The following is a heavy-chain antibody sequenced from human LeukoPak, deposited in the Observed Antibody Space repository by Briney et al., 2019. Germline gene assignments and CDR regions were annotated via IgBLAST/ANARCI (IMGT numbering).Heavy chain of an antibody. CDR2: FQYSGNS. D-gene: IGHD2-2*01. Sequence: SETLSLTCNVSGSSITAFYWSWIRQSPGKGLEWIGSFQYSGNSNYNPSLKSRVAMSVDTSKRQLSLRLTSVTAADTAVYYCARSRPYCSSTSCQGVLFDYWGQGTLVTVSS. CDR1: GSSITAFY. V-gene: IGHV4-59*01. CDR3: ARSRPYCSSTSCQGVLFDY. J-gene: IGHJ4*02.